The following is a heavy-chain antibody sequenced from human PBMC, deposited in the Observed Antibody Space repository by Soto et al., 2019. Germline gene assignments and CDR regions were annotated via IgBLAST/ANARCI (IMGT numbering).Heavy chain of an antibody. D-gene: IGHD5-12*01. V-gene: IGHV3-53*01. Sequence: PGGSLRLSCAASGFTVSSNYMSWVRQAPGKGLEWVSVIYSGGSTYYADSVKGRFTISRDNSKNTLYLQMNSLRAEDTAVYYCARDRGWLRTYYYYGMDVWGQGTTVTVCS. CDR2: IYSGGST. CDR3: ARDRGWLRTYYYYGMDV. J-gene: IGHJ6*02. CDR1: GFTVSSNY.